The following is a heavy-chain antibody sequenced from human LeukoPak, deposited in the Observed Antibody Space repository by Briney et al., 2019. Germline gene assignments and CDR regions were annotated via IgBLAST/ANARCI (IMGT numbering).Heavy chain of an antibody. J-gene: IGHJ6*02. V-gene: IGHV1-18*01. Sequence: GASVKVSCKASGYTFTSHAVAWVRQAPGQGLEWMGWISAYAQKFRGRVTMTTDTSTNTGYMELRSLRSDDTAVYFCARDQLRYYGSDTYYSDMDFWGQGTTVTVSS. D-gene: IGHD3-10*01. CDR2: ISAY. CDR1: GYTFTSHA. CDR3: ARDQLRYYGSDTYYSDMDF.